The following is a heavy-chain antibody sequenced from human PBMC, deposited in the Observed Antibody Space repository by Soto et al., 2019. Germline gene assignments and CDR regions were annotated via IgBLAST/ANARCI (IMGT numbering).Heavy chain of an antibody. J-gene: IGHJ5*02. CDR2: IYYSGST. D-gene: IGHD1-7*01. CDR3: ARELELPRFRWFDP. V-gene: IGHV4-30-4*01. Sequence: PSETLSLTCTVSGGSISSGDYYWSWIRQPPGKGLEWIGYIYYSGSTYYNPSLKSRVTLSVDTSKNQFSLKLSSVTAADTAVYYCARELELPRFRWFDPWGQGTLVTVSS. CDR1: GGSISSGDYY.